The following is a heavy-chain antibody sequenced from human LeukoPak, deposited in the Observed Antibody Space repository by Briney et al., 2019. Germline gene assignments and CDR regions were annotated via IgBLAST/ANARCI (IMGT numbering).Heavy chain of an antibody. CDR3: ARDVTMMTALDY. CDR1: GFTFSSFG. Sequence: GRFLRLSCAASGFTFSSFGMHWVRQAPGKGLEWVALIWYDGSKKSYGDSVKGRFTISRDNSQNTLYLEMKSLRVEDTAVYYCARDVTMMTALDYWGQGTLVTVSS. J-gene: IGHJ4*02. V-gene: IGHV3-33*01. CDR2: IWYDGSKK. D-gene: IGHD3-22*01.